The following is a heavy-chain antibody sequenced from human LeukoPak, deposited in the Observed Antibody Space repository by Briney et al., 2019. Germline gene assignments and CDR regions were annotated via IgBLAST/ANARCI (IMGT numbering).Heavy chain of an antibody. J-gene: IGHJ4*02. Sequence: SETLSLTCAVSGYSISSGYYWGWSRQPPGKGLEWIGNIYHNGSTYYNPSLKSRVTISVDTSKNQFSLKLSSVTAADTAVYYCARSGIYSYWGQGTLVTVSS. CDR3: ARSGIYSY. D-gene: IGHD1-26*01. V-gene: IGHV4-38-2*01. CDR1: GYSISSGYY. CDR2: IYHNGST.